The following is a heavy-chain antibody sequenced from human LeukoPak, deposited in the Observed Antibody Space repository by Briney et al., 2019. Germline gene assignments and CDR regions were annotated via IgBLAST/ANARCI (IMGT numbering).Heavy chain of an antibody. J-gene: IGHJ4*02. V-gene: IGHV3-23*01. CDR2: ISGSGGTT. Sequence: GGSLRLSCAASGFTFSSYAMSWVRQAPGKGLEWVSTISGSGGTTYYADSVKGRFTISRDYSKNTLYLQMNSLRAEDTAVYYCARDRERVFFDYWGQGTLVTVSS. CDR3: ARDRERVFFDY. CDR1: GFTFSSYA. D-gene: IGHD1-1*01.